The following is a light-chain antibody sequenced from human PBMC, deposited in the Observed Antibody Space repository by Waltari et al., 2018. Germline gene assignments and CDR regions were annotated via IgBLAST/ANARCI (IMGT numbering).Light chain of an antibody. V-gene: IGLV2-11*01. Sequence: QSALTQPRSVSGSPGQSVTISCTGTSSDVGPYRYVSCYQHHPGKAPKVMIFDVSRGPSGVPDRFSGSKSGNPASLTISGLQAEDEADYYCCSYAGDAVYMFGGGTKVTVL. CDR3: CSYAGDAVYM. CDR1: SSDVGPYRY. CDR2: DVS. J-gene: IGLJ3*02.